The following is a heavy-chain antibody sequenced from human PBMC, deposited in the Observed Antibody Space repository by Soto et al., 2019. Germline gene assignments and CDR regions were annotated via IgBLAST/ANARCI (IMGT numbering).Heavy chain of an antibody. J-gene: IGHJ3*02. CDR3: ARVGGVLGDAFDI. CDR1: GGSFSGYY. D-gene: IGHD1-26*01. Sequence: SETLSLTCAVYGGSFSGYYWSWIRQPPGKGLEWIGEINHSESTNYNPPLKSRVTISVDTSKNQFSLKLSSVTAADTAVYYCARVGGVLGDAFDIWSQGTMVTVSS. CDR2: INHSEST. V-gene: IGHV4-34*01.